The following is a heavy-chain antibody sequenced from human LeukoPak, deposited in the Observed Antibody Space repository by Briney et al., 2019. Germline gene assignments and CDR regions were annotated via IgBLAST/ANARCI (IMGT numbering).Heavy chain of an antibody. J-gene: IGHJ4*02. V-gene: IGHV3-30*01. CDR3: ARDGMSRDGYNYYYFDY. CDR2: ISYDGSNK. Sequence: GRSLRLSCAASGFTFSSYAMHWVRQAPGKGLERVAVISYDGSNKYYADSVKGRLTISRDNSKNTLYLQMNSLRAEDTAVYYCARDGMSRDGYNYYYFDYWGQGTLVTVSS. D-gene: IGHD5-24*01. CDR1: GFTFSSYA.